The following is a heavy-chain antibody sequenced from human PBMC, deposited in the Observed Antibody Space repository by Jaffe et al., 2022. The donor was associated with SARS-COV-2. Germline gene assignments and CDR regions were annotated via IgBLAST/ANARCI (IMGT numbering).Heavy chain of an antibody. Sequence: QVQLQESGPGLVKPSQTLSLTCTVSGGSISSGGYYWSWIRQHPGKGLEWIGYIYYSGSTYYNPSLKSRVTISVDTSKNQFSLKLSSVTAADTAVYYCARYYYDSSGYNQLLDYWGQGTLVTVSS. CDR2: IYYSGST. V-gene: IGHV4-31*03. CDR1: GGSISSGGYY. J-gene: IGHJ4*02. CDR3: ARYYYDSSGYNQLLDY. D-gene: IGHD3-22*01.